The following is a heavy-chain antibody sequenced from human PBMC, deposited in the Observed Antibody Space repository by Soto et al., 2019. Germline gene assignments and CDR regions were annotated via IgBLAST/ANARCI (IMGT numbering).Heavy chain of an antibody. CDR1: GGSISSYY. D-gene: IGHD3-22*01. J-gene: IGHJ4*02. CDR2: IYYSGST. Sequence: PSETLSLTCTVSGGSISSYYWSWIRQPPGKGLEWIGYIYYSGSTNYNPSLKSRVTISVDTSKNQFSLKLSSVTAADTAVYYCAGAIVDYYDSSGSRPFDYWGQGTLVTVPQ. CDR3: AGAIVDYYDSSGSRPFDY. V-gene: IGHV4-59*01.